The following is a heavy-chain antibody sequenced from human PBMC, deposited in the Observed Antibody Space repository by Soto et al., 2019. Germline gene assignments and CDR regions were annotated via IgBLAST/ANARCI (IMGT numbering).Heavy chain of an antibody. CDR3: AKDRGGYGSGSYYNAFDY. J-gene: IGHJ4*02. Sequence: QVQLVESGGGVVQPGRSLRLSCAASGFTFSSYGMHWVRQAPGKGLEWEAVISYDGSNKYYADSVKGRFTISRDNSKNTLYLQMNSLRAEDTAVYYCAKDRGGYGSGSYYNAFDYWGQGTLVTVSS. CDR1: GFTFSSYG. D-gene: IGHD3-10*01. V-gene: IGHV3-30*18. CDR2: ISYDGSNK.